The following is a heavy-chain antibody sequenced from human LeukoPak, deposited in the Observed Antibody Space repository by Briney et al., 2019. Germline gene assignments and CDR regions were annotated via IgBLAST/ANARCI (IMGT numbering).Heavy chain of an antibody. Sequence: PGGSLRLSCAASGFTFSSYGMHWVRQAPGKGLEWAAFIRYDGSNKYYADSVKGRFTISRDNSKNTLYLQISSLRAEDTAVYYCAKVPNYYDSNSIEYWGQGTLVTVSS. CDR3: AKVPNYYDSNSIEY. D-gene: IGHD3-22*01. CDR2: IRYDGSNK. V-gene: IGHV3-30*02. J-gene: IGHJ4*02. CDR1: GFTFSSYG.